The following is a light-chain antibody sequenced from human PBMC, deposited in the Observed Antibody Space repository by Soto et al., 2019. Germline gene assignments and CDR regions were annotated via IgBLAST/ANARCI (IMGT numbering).Light chain of an antibody. Sequence: EIVLTQSPGTLSLSPGERATLSCRASQSVSSSYLAWYQQIPGQAPRLLIYGASSRATDIPDRFSGSGSGTDFTLTIRRLEPEDFAVYYCQQYDSSPRTFGQGTKVEIK. CDR2: GAS. V-gene: IGKV3-20*01. CDR3: QQYDSSPRT. J-gene: IGKJ1*01. CDR1: QSVSSSY.